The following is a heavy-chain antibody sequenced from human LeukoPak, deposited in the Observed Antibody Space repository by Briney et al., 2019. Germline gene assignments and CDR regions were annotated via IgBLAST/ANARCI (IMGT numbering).Heavy chain of an antibody. V-gene: IGHV3-48*03. Sequence: GGSLRLSCAASGFTFSSYEMNWVRQAPGKGLEWVSYISSSGSTIYYADSVKGRFTISRDNAKNSLYLQMNNLRAEDTAVYYCARVGYYGSGSYYEVPSAFDYWGQGTLVTVSS. J-gene: IGHJ4*02. CDR2: ISSSGSTI. D-gene: IGHD3-10*01. CDR3: ARVGYYGSGSYYEVPSAFDY. CDR1: GFTFSSYE.